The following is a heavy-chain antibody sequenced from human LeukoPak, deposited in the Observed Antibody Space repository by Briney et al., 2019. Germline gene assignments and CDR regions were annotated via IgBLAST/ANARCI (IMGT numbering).Heavy chain of an antibody. J-gene: IGHJ4*02. Sequence: GGSLRLSCAASGFTFRSYSMNWVRQAPGKGLEWVATLSSISHYIYHADSVKGRFTISRDNVKNSLFLQMNSLRAEDTAVYYCAKDPWALDYWGQGTLVTVSS. CDR3: AKDPWALDY. CDR2: LSSISHYI. V-gene: IGHV3-21*01. CDR1: GFTFRSYS. D-gene: IGHD3-16*01.